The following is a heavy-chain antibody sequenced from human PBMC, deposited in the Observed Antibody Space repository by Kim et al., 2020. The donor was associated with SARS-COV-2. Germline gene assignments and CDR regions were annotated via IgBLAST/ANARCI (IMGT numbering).Heavy chain of an antibody. V-gene: IGHV3-43*01. D-gene: IGHD4-17*01. Sequence: YYADSVKGRFTISRDNSKNSLYLQMNSLRTEDTALYYCAKARPYGDYEDYWGQGTLVTVSS. J-gene: IGHJ4*02. CDR3: AKARPYGDYEDY.